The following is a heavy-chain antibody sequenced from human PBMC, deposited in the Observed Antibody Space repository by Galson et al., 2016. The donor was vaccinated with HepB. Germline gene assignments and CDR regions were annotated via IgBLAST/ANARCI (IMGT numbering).Heavy chain of an antibody. CDR1: NYTFTNYG. CDR3: TRSGAPGDILTVYSIPPFDH. CDR2: SSGYSDAT. J-gene: IGHJ4*02. D-gene: IGHD3-9*01. Sequence: SVKVSCKASNYTFTNYGISWVRQAPGQGLEWMGWSSGYSDATFYEPKFRGRLTLTTDTSTSTAYMDLSSLSSDDTAVYYCTRSGAPGDILTVYSIPPFDHWGQGTLVTVSS. V-gene: IGHV1-18*01.